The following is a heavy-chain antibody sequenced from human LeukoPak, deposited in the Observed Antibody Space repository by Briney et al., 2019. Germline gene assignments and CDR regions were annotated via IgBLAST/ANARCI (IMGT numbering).Heavy chain of an antibody. Sequence: GGSLRLSCAASGFTFSSYGMSWVRQAPGKGQEWVSVIYSGGSTYYADSVKGRFTISRDNSKNTLYLQMNSLRAEDTAVYYCASSGWYPITYDYWGQGTLVTVSS. CDR3: ASSGWYPITYDY. CDR2: IYSGGST. CDR1: GFTFSSYG. V-gene: IGHV3-53*01. D-gene: IGHD6-19*01. J-gene: IGHJ4*02.